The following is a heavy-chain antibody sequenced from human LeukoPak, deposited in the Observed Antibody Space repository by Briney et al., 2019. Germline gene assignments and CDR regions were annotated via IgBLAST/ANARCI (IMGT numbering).Heavy chain of an antibody. CDR2: IKSKTDGGTT. Sequence: GGSLRLSCAASGFTFSSYAMSWVRQAPGKGLEWVGRIKSKTDGGTTDYAAPVKGRFTISRDDSKNTLYLQMNSLKTEDTAVYYCTTYDSSGYYLYSWFDPWGQGTLVTVSS. J-gene: IGHJ5*02. CDR1: GFTFSSYA. V-gene: IGHV3-15*01. CDR3: TTYDSSGYYLYSWFDP. D-gene: IGHD3-22*01.